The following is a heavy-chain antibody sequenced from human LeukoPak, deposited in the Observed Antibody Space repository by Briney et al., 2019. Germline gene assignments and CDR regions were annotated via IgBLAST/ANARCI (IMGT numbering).Heavy chain of an antibody. CDR3: AKSTSGWSFDY. D-gene: IGHD6-19*01. J-gene: IGHJ4*02. CDR1: GFTLSSNY. V-gene: IGHV3-53*01. CDR2: IYSGGST. Sequence: SGGSLRLSCAASGFTLSSNYMSWVREAPGKGLEWVSVIYSGGSTYYADSVKGRFTISRDNSKNTLYLQMNSLRAEDTAVYYCAKSTSGWSFDYWGQGTLVSVSS.